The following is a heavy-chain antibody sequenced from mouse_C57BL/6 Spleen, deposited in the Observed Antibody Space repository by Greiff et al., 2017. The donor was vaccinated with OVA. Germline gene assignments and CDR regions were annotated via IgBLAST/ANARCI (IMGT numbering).Heavy chain of an antibody. J-gene: IGHJ4*01. CDR1: GYTFTSYW. CDR3: ARGDYGGDYAMDY. CDR2: IHPNSGST. V-gene: IGHV1-64*01. D-gene: IGHD2-4*01. Sequence: VQLQQPGAELVKPGASVKLSCKASGYTFTSYWMHWVKQRPGQGLEWIGMIHPNSGSTNYNEKFKSKATLTVDKSSSTAYMQLSSLTSEDSAVYYCARGDYGGDYAMDYWGQGTSVTVSS.